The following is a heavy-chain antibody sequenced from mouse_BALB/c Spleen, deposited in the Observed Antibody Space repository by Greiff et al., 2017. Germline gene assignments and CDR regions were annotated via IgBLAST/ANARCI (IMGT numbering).Heavy chain of an antibody. J-gene: IGHJ3*01. D-gene: IGHD2-14*01. CDR2: ISSGGSYT. Sequence: EVMLVESGGDLVKPGGSLKLSCAASGFTFSSYGMSWVRQTPDKRLEWVATISSGGSYTYYPDSVKGRFTISRDNAKNTLYLQMSSLKSEDTAMYYCAREGYGWFAYWGQGTLVTVSA. CDR1: GFTFSSYG. CDR3: AREGYGWFAY. V-gene: IGHV5-6*01.